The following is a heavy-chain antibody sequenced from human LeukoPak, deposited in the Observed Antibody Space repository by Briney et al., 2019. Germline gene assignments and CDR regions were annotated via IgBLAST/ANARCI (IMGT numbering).Heavy chain of an antibody. CDR2: ISYDGSNK. CDR3: ARDGYDYGGSGFDY. D-gene: IGHD4-23*01. Sequence: GGSLRLSCVASGFIFSHYSMHWVRQAPGKGLEWVAVISYDGSNKYYADSVKGRFTISRDNAKNSLYLQMNSLRAEDTAVYYCARDGYDYGGSGFDYWGQGTLVTVSS. V-gene: IGHV3-30-3*01. CDR1: GFIFSHYS. J-gene: IGHJ4*02.